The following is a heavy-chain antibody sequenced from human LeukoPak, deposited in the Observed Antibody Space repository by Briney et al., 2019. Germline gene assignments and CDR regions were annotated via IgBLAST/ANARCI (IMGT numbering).Heavy chain of an antibody. V-gene: IGHV3-48*01. Sequence: GGSLRLSCAVSGFTFSSYSRNWVRQAPGKGLEWLSYISSIGSTIYYADSVKGRFTISRDNSKNTLYLQMNSLRAEDTAEYYCARSIYYYGSGSYLDYYGMDVWGQGTTVTVSS. CDR1: GFTFSSYS. CDR3: ARSIYYYGSGSYLDYYGMDV. J-gene: IGHJ6*02. D-gene: IGHD3-10*01. CDR2: ISSIGSTI.